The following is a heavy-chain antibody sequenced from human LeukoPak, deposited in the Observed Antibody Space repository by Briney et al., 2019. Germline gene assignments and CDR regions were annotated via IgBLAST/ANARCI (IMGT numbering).Heavy chain of an antibody. V-gene: IGHV3-23*01. CDR2: ISESGGTT. CDR3: ARQWLVNG. D-gene: IGHD6-19*01. J-gene: IGHJ4*02. CDR1: GFTFSSYA. Sequence: GGSLRLSCAASGFTFSSYAMNWVRQAPEKGLEWVSSISESGGTTDYADSVKGRFTISRDNSKNTLFLQMNSLRAVDTAVYYCARQWLVNGWGQGTLVTVSS.